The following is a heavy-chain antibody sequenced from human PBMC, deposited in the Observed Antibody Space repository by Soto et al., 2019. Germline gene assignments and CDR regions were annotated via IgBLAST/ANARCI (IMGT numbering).Heavy chain of an antibody. V-gene: IGHV4-4*02. CDR1: SGSIFSSNW. J-gene: IGHJ4*02. Sequence: QVQLQESGPGLVKPSGTLSLTCAVSSGSIFSSNWWSWVRQPPGKGLEWIGETRNSGGANYNPCLQSRVPVSVAGSQAPIFVALRSGTSADSGAYMCVRLLVMSGMRGFDNWGLGAVVTVSS. CDR2: TRNSGGA. D-gene: IGHD2-2*01. CDR3: VRLLVMSGMRGFDN.